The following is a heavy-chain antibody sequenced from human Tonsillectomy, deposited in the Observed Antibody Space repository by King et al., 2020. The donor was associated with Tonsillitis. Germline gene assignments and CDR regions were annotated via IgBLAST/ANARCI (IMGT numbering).Heavy chain of an antibody. J-gene: IGHJ4*02. D-gene: IGHD6-13*01. Sequence: VKLVESGGGLVKPGGSLRLSCAASGFTFSSYSMNWVRQAPGKGLEWVSSISSSSSYIYYADSVKGRFTISRDNAKNSLYLQMNSLRAEDTAVYYCARDSSTPYPLDYWGQGTLVTVSS. CDR3: ARDSSTPYPLDY. CDR1: GFTFSSYS. V-gene: IGHV3-21*01. CDR2: ISSSSSYI.